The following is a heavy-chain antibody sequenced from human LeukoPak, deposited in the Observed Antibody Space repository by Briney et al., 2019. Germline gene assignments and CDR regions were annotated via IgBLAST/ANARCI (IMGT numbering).Heavy chain of an antibody. V-gene: IGHV3-11*01. CDR2: ISSSVSTI. D-gene: IGHD2-2*02. Sequence: GGSLRLSCAASGFTFSDYYMSWLRQAPGKGLEWVSYISSSVSTIYYAYSVKGPFTISRDNAKNSLYLQMNSLRAEDTAVYYCARTSCSSTSCYTNVHFDYWGQGTLVTVSS. CDR3: ARTSCSSTSCYTNVHFDY. J-gene: IGHJ4*02. CDR1: GFTFSDYY.